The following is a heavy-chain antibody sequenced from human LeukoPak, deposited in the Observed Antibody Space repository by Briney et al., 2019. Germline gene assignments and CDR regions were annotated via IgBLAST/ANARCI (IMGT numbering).Heavy chain of an antibody. Sequence: LSLTCTVSGGSISSGGYYWSWIRQHPGKGLEWIGYIYYSGSTYYNPSLKSRVTISVDTSKNQFSLKLSSVTAADTAVYYCARGTPIFVDYWGQGTLVTVSS. CDR3: ARGTPIFVDY. CDR2: IYYSGST. V-gene: IGHV4-31*03. J-gene: IGHJ4*02. CDR1: GGSISSGGYY. D-gene: IGHD2-15*01.